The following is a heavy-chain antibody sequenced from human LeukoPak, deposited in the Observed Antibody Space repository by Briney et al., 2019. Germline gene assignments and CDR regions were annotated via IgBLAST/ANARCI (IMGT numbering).Heavy chain of an antibody. CDR1: GESIISSYF. CDR2: IYNTGNT. CDR3: AKYASGSLVV. D-gene: IGHD3-10*01. Sequence: PSETLSLTCSVSGESIISSYFWSWIRQPAGKGLEWIGRIYNTGNTDFNPPLKSRVTMSVDTSRNQFSLKVYSVTAADTAVYYCAKYASGSLVVWGQGTLVTVSS. V-gene: IGHV4-4*07. J-gene: IGHJ4*02.